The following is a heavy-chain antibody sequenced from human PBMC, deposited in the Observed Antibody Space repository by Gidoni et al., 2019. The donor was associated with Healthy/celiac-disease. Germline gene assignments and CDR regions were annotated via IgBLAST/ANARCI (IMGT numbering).Heavy chain of an antibody. Sequence: QVQLVESGGGVVQPGRSLRLSCAASGFPFSSYAMHWVRQAPGKGLEWVAVISYDGSNKYYADSVKGRFTISRDNSKNTLYLQMNSLRAEDTAVYYCARDRISSGWYGAPDYWGQGTLVTVSS. V-gene: IGHV3-30*04. CDR1: GFPFSSYA. CDR2: ISYDGSNK. D-gene: IGHD6-19*01. CDR3: ARDRISSGWYGAPDY. J-gene: IGHJ4*02.